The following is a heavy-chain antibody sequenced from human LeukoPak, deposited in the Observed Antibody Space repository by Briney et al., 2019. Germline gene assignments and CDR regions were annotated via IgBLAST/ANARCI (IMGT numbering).Heavy chain of an antibody. CDR2: ISSSSSTI. V-gene: IGHV3-48*01. CDR1: GFTFSSYS. CDR3: AKDIREDTAMAYYYYYGMDV. J-gene: IGHJ6*02. Sequence: GGSLRLSCAASGFTFSSYSMNWVRQAPGKGLEWVSYISSSSSTIYYADSVKGRFTISRDNAKNSLYLQMNSLRAEDTAVYYCAKDIREDTAMAYYYYYGMDVWGQGTTVTVSS. D-gene: IGHD5-18*01.